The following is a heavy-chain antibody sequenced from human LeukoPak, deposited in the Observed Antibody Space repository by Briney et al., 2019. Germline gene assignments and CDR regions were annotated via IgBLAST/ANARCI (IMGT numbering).Heavy chain of an antibody. CDR2: ISAYNGNT. CDR3: ARADDSSGYYYLSEYYFEY. D-gene: IGHD3-22*01. V-gene: IGHV1-18*01. Sequence: ASVKVSCKASGYTFTSYGISWVRQAPGQGLEWMGWISAYNGNTNYAQKLQGRVTMTTDTSTSTAYMELRSLRSDDTAVYYCARADDSSGYYYLSEYYFEYWGQGTLVTVSS. J-gene: IGHJ4*02. CDR1: GYTFTSYG.